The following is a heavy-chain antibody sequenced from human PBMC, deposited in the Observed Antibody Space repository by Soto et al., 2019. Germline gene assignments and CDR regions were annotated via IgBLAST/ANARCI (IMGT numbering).Heavy chain of an antibody. V-gene: IGHV4-39*01. CDR2: IYYSGST. J-gene: IGHJ6*02. CDR1: GGSISSSSYY. D-gene: IGHD5-18*01. Sequence: SETLYLTCTVSGGSISSSSYYWGWIRQPPGKGLEWIGSIYYSGSTYYNPSLKSRVTISVDTSKNQFSLKLSSVTAADTAVYYCARQTTTAMVTSDYYYYYGMDVWGQGTTVTVSS. CDR3: ARQTTTAMVTSDYYYYYGMDV.